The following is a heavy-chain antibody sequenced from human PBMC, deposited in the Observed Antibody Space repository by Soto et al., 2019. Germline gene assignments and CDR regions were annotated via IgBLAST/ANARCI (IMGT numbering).Heavy chain of an antibody. Sequence: QVQLVESGGGVVQPGKSLRLSCGASGFIFSSYAMLWVRQAPGKGMEWVALISFDGSNQYYADSVRGRFTISRDNSENTVFLEMNSLRADDTAVYYGAKKRGFSDTRGYLDYWGQGSLVAVSS. CDR1: GFIFSSYA. CDR3: AKKRGFSDTRGYLDY. D-gene: IGHD3-22*01. V-gene: IGHV3-30*18. J-gene: IGHJ4*02. CDR2: ISFDGSNQ.